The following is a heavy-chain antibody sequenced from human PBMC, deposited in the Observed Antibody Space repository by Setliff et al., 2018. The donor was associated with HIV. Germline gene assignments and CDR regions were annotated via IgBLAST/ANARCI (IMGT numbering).Heavy chain of an antibody. CDR1: GGTLTRSA. CDR2: VSPVVGKS. V-gene: IGHV1-69*13. CDR3: AIGPEAGILRAVQLGTLGWGWFDP. D-gene: IGHD1-1*01. J-gene: IGHJ5*02. Sequence: SVKVSCKASGGTLTRSAISWVRQAPGLGVQWMGGVSPVVGKSNYAQMFQGRLTIGVDESTNTAYMELRDLRSEDTAKYYCAIGPEAGILRAVQLGTLGWGWFDPWGQGTLVTVSS.